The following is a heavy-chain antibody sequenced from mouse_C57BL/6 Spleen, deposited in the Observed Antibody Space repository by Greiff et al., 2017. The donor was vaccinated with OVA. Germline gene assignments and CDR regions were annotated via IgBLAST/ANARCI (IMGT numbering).Heavy chain of an antibody. Sequence: VQLQQSGPELVKPGASVKISCKASGYAFSSSWMNWVKQRPGKGLEWIGRIYPGDGDTNYNGKFKGKATLTADKSSSTAYMQLSSLTSEDSAVYFCAREAYDGYQYYAMDYWGQGTSVTVSS. J-gene: IGHJ4*01. CDR3: AREAYDGYQYYAMDY. D-gene: IGHD2-3*01. CDR2: IYPGDGDT. CDR1: GYAFSSSW. V-gene: IGHV1-82*01.